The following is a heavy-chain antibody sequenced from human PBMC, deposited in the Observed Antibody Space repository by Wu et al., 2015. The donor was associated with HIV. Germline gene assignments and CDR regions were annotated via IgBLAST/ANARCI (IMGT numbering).Heavy chain of an antibody. J-gene: IGHJ4*02. V-gene: IGHV1-18*01. CDR2: ISAYNGNT. CDR1: GYTFTSYG. D-gene: IGHD3-16*02. Sequence: QVQLVQSGAEVKKPGASVKVSCKASGYTFTSYGISWVRQAPGQGLEWMGWISAYNGNTNYAQKLQGRVTMTTDTSTSTAYMELRSLRSDDTAVYYCARNGEDYDYVWGSYRYGNYFDYWGQGTLVTVSS. CDR3: ARNGEDYDYVWGSYRYGNYFDY.